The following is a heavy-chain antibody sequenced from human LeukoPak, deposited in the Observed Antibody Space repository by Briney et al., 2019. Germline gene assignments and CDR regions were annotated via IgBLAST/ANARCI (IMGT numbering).Heavy chain of an antibody. V-gene: IGHV4-59*01. CDR2: IYYSGST. D-gene: IGHD3-22*01. CDR3: ASGGYYDSSGYYIVQFDY. J-gene: IGHJ4*02. CDR1: GGSISSYY. Sequence: QTSETLFLTCTGSGGSISSYYWSSIRQPPGKGLEWIGYIYYSGSTNYNPSLKSRVTISVDTSKNQFSLKLSSVTAADTAVYYCASGGYYDSSGYYIVQFDYWGQGTLVTVSS.